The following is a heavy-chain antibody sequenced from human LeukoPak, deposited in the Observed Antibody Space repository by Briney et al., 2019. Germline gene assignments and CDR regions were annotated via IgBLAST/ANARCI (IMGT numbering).Heavy chain of an antibody. D-gene: IGHD2-8*01. V-gene: IGHV1-18*01. CDR2: ISAYNGNT. Sequence: GASVKVSCKASGYTFTSYGISWVRQAPGQGLEWMGWISAYNGNTNYAQKLQGRVTMTTDTSTSTAYMELRSLRSDDTAVYYCARDGGLGYCTNGVCLWGYYYYYMDVWGKGTTVTVSS. J-gene: IGHJ6*03. CDR3: ARDGGLGYCTNGVCLWGYYYYYMDV. CDR1: GYTFTSYG.